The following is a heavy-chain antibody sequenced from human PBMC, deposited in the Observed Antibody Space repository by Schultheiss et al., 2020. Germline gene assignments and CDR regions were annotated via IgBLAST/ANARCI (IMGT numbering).Heavy chain of an antibody. CDR1: GGSISSSSYY. CDR2: INHSGST. J-gene: IGHJ3*02. CDR3: AREEVVVAAIRVGAFDI. D-gene: IGHD2-15*01. Sequence: SETLSLTCTVSGGSISSSSYYWSWIRQPPGKGLEWIGEINHSGSTNYNPSLKSRVTISVDTSKNQFSLKLSSVTAADTAVYYCAREEVVVAAIRVGAFDIWGQGTMVTVSS. V-gene: IGHV4-39*07.